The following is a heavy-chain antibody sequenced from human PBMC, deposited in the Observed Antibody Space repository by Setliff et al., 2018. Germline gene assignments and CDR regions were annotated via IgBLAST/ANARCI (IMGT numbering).Heavy chain of an antibody. D-gene: IGHD3-22*01. CDR2: XDFSGST. CDR3: ARAPRYFDSTGSYFDG. V-gene: IGHV4-39*07. Sequence: SETLSLTCTVSGGSISTNSYYWGWIRQPPGKGVEWIGSXDFSGSTYYNPSLKSRVTMSMDKSKNEVSLKMSSVTAADTAVYYCARAPRYFDSTGSYFDGWGQGTLVTVSS. J-gene: IGHJ4*02. CDR1: GGSISTNSYY.